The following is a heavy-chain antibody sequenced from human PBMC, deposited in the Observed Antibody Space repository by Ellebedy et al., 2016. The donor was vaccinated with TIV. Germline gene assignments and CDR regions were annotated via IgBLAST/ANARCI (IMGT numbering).Heavy chain of an antibody. CDR1: GGSFSGYY. CDR3: ARVFYYNEFDY. V-gene: IGHV4-34*01. J-gene: IGHJ4*02. CDR2: INHSGST. D-gene: IGHD3-10*01. Sequence: SETLSLTXAVYGGSFSGYYWSWIRQPPGKGLEWIGEINHSGSTNYNPSLKSRVTISVDTSKNQFSLKLSSVTAADTAVYYCARVFYYNEFDYWGQGTLVTVSS.